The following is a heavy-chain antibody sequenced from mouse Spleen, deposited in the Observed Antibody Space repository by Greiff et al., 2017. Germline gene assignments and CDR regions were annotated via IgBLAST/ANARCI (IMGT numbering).Heavy chain of an antibody. V-gene: IGHV3-6*01. Sequence: DVKLVESGPGLVKPSQSLSLTCSVTGYSITSGYYWYWLRQFPGTILEWMGYISYDGSNNYNPSLKNRISITRDTSKNQFFLKLNSVTTEDTATYYCARAEVPAWFAYWGQGTLVTVSA. J-gene: IGHJ3*01. CDR2: ISYDGSN. CDR3: ARAEVPAWFAY. CDR1: GYSITSGYY.